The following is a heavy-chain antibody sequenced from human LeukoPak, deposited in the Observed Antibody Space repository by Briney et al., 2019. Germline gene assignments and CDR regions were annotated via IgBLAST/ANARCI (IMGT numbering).Heavy chain of an antibody. Sequence: SETLSLTCTVSGGSISSSSYYWGWIRQPPGKGLEWIGSIYYSGSTYYNPSLKSRVTISVDTSKNQFSLTLSSVTAADTAVYYCARIGRSGTYYYYYYMDVWGKGTTVTVSS. CDR1: GGSISSSSYY. J-gene: IGHJ6*03. CDR3: ARIGRSGTYYYYYYMDV. CDR2: IYYSGST. V-gene: IGHV4-39*01. D-gene: IGHD2-2*01.